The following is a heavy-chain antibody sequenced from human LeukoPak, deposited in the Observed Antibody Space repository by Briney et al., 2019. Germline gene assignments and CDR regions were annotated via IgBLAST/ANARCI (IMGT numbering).Heavy chain of an antibody. J-gene: IGHJ4*02. V-gene: IGHV3-74*01. CDR2: INSDGSSI. D-gene: IGHD1-26*01. CDR3: ARQKTPHGNFDY. CDR1: GFTFSSHW. Sequence: GGSLSLSCAASGFTFSSHWMHWVRQAPGKGLVWVSRINSDGSSISYADSVKGRFTISRDNAKNTLYLQMNSLRVEDTAVYYCARQKTPHGNFDYWGQGTLVTVSS.